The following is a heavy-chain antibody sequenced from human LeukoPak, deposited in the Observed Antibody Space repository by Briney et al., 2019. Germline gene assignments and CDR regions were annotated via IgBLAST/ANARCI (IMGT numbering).Heavy chain of an antibody. D-gene: IGHD3-10*01. CDR2: ISSYNGNT. CDR3: ARDWRGDSGTHTIDY. CDR1: GYTFTIYG. V-gene: IGHV1-18*04. J-gene: IGHJ4*02. Sequence: ASVKVSCKASGYTFTIYGISWVRQAPGQGLEWMGWISSYNGNTNYAQKLQGRVTMTTDTSTSTAYMELTSLRSDDTAVYYCARDWRGDSGTHTIDYWGQGTLSPSPQ.